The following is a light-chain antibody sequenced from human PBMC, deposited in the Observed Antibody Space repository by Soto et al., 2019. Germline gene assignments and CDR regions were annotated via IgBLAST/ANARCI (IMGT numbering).Light chain of an antibody. CDR1: QGMSTY. CDR3: QQLNGYQLA. CDR2: SAS. Sequence: DLQLTQSPSFLSASVGDTVTITCRASQGMSTYLAWYQQKPGKVPKLLIRSASTFQSGVPPRFSGGGSGTEFTLTISTLQPEDAGIYYCQQLNGYQLAFGGGTNVEIK. V-gene: IGKV1-9*01. J-gene: IGKJ4*01.